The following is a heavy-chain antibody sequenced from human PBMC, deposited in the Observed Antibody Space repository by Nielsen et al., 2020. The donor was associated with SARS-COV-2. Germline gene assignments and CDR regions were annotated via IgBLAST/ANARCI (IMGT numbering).Heavy chain of an antibody. D-gene: IGHD2-2*01. Sequence: VKVSCKASGYTFTSYAMNWVRQAPGQGLEWMGWINTNTGNPTYAQGFTGRFVFSLDTSVSTAYLQISSLKAEDTAVYYCARPTTTAARYYYYYYGMDVWGQGTTVTVSS. J-gene: IGHJ6*02. CDR2: INTNTGNP. V-gene: IGHV7-4-1*02. CDR1: GYTFTSYA. CDR3: ARPTTTAARYYYYYYGMDV.